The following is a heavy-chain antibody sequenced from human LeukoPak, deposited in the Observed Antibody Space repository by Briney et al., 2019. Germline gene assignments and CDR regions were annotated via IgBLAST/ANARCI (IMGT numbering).Heavy chain of an antibody. J-gene: IGHJ4*02. D-gene: IGHD2-15*01. CDR1: GSTFSGYY. Sequence: GASVKVSCNASGSTFSGYYIHWVRQAPGQRLEWMGWTNPKSGGKNYGQKFQGRVTMNRDTSITTAYMELSRLRSDDTAVYYCTRELGCSGGSCYPDYWGQGTLVTVSS. V-gene: IGHV1-2*02. CDR3: TRELGCSGGSCYPDY. CDR2: TNPKSGGK.